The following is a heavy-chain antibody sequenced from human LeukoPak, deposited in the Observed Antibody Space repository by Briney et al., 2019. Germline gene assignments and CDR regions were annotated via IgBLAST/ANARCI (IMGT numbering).Heavy chain of an antibody. CDR3: ARGRIHGGTN. V-gene: IGHV4-34*01. Sequence: PSETLSLTCAVYGGSFSGYYWSWIRQPPGKGLEWIGEINHSGSTNYNPSLKSRVTISVDTSKNQFSPKLSSVTAADTAVYYCARGRIHGGTNWGQGTLVTVSS. CDR2: INHSGST. J-gene: IGHJ4*02. CDR1: GGSFSGYY. D-gene: IGHD5-18*01.